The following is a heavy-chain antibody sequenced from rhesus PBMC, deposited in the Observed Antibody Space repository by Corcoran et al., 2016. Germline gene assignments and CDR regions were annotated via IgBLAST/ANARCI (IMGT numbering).Heavy chain of an antibody. CDR1: GGSISDDYY. CDR2: IYGSGGGT. D-gene: IGHD6-13*01. V-gene: IGHV4-106*01. Sequence: QVQLQESGPGLVKPSETLSLTCAVSGGSISDDYYWSWIRQPPGKGLELFGYIYGSGGGTNYNPSLNNRVTISRDTSKNQFSLTLSSVTAADTAVYYCARVGGIAAGHAEYFEFWGQGALVTVSS. CDR3: ARVGGIAAGHAEYFEF. J-gene: IGHJ1*01.